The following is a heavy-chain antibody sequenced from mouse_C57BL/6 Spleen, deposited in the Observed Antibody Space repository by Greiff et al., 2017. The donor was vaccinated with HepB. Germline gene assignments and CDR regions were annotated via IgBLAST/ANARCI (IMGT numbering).Heavy chain of an antibody. V-gene: IGHV5-6*02. CDR2: ISSGGSYT. CDR1: GFTFSSYG. D-gene: IGHD2-4*01. Sequence: DVMLVESGGDLVKPGGSLKLSCAASGFTFSSYGMSWVRQTPDKRLEWVATISSGGSYTYYPDSVKGRFTISRDNAKNTLYLQMSSLKSEDTAMYYCARRDYDYGGFAYWGQGTLVTVSA. CDR3: ARRDYDYGGFAY. J-gene: IGHJ3*01.